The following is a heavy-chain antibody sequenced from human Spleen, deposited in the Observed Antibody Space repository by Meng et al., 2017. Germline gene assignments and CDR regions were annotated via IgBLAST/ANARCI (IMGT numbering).Heavy chain of an antibody. CDR2: INPNSGGT. V-gene: IGHV1-2*06. CDR3: ARDEDISAAGKLFGDY. Sequence: QVERVQVGAEGKKPGASVKVPCKASGYTFTSYGISWVRQAPGQGLEWMGRINPNSGGTNYAQKFQGRVTMTRDTSISTAYMELSGLRSDDTAMYYCARDEDISAAGKLFGDYWGQGTLVTVSS. J-gene: IGHJ4*02. CDR1: GYTFTSYG. D-gene: IGHD6-25*01.